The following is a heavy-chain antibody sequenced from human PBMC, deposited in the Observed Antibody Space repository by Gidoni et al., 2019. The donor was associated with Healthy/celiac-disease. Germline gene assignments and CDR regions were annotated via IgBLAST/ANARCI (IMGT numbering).Heavy chain of an antibody. J-gene: IGHJ3*02. CDR1: GYTFTSYA. CDR3: ARPAYSSYYYDSSGLLLGAFDI. Sequence: QVQLVQSGAEVKKPGASVKVSCKASGYTFTSYAMHWVRQAPGQRLEWMGWINAGNGNTKYSQKFQGRVTITRDTSASTAYMELSSLRSEDTAVYYCARPAYSSYYYDSSGLLLGAFDIWGQGTMVTVSS. D-gene: IGHD3-22*01. V-gene: IGHV1-3*01. CDR2: INAGNGNT.